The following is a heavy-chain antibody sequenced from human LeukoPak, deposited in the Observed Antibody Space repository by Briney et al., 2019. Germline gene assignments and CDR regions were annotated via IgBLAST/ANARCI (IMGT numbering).Heavy chain of an antibody. CDR1: GFTFSSHW. D-gene: IGHD2-2*01. J-gene: IGHJ3*02. Sequence: GGSLRLSWAASGFTFSSHWMSWARQAPGEGLEWVANIKLDGSEKYYVDSGKGRSTISRDNAKNSLYLQMNSLRAEDTAVYYCARGWRGSRQYCSSTSCHNPKNAFDIWGQGTMVTVSS. CDR2: IKLDGSEK. V-gene: IGHV3-7*03. CDR3: ARGWRGSRQYCSSTSCHNPKNAFDI.